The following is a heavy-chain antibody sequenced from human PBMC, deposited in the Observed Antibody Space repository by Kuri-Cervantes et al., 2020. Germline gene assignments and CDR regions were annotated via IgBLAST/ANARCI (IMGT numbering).Heavy chain of an antibody. CDR1: GGSISSGGYY. D-gene: IGHD5-18*01. CDR3: ARDTLRRGEYSYGSYYYYGMDV. CDR2: IYYSGST. J-gene: IGHJ6*02. V-gene: IGHV4-31*01. Sequence: SETLSLTCTVSGGSISSGGYYWSWIRQHPGKGLEWIGYIYYSGSTYYNPSLKSLVTISVDTSKNQFSLKLSSVTAADTAVYSCARDTLRRGEYSYGSYYYYGMDVWGQGTTVTVSS.